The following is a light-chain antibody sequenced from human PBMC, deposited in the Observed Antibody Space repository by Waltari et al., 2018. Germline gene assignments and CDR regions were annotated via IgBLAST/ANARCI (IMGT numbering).Light chain of an antibody. CDR1: QSLLYNSNNKNY. CDR2: WAS. Sequence: DIVLSHSPDSLPVSLGERATINCKSSQSLLYNSNNKNYLAWCQQKPGQPPKLLIYWASARKSGVPDRFSGSGSETDFTLTINSLQAEDVAVYFCQQYYKIPFTFGPGTIVDI. V-gene: IGKV4-1*01. J-gene: IGKJ3*01. CDR3: QQYYKIPFT.